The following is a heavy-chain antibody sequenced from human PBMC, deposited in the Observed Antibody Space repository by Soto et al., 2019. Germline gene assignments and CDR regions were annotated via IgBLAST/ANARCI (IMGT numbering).Heavy chain of an antibody. CDR3: ARGVDYGEFAS. Sequence: QVQLVQSGTEVKKPGDSLKVSCKASGYTFTSYDVNWVRRATGQGPEWLGWMNPNTGDTAYAQKFQGRVTMTRNTFISRAYMELSGLRADDTAVYYCARGVDYGEFASWGKGTLVTVSS. V-gene: IGHV1-8*02. CDR1: GYTFTSYD. J-gene: IGHJ5*01. D-gene: IGHD4-17*01. CDR2: MNPNTGDT.